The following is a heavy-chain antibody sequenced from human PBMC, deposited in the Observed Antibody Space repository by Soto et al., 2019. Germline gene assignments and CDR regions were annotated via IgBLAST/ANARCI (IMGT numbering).Heavy chain of an antibody. V-gene: IGHV3-15*01. D-gene: IGHD1-26*01. Sequence: GGSLRLSCAASGFTFSNAWMSWVRQAPGKGLEWVGRIKSKTDGGTTDYAAPVKGRFTISRDDSKNTLYLQMNSLKTEDTAVYYCTTSSGSYYYYYMDVWGKGTTVTVSS. J-gene: IGHJ6*03. CDR2: IKSKTDGGTT. CDR1: GFTFSNAW. CDR3: TTSSGSYYYYYMDV.